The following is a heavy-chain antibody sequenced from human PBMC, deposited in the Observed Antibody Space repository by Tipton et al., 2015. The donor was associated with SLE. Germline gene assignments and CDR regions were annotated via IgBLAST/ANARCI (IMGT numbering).Heavy chain of an antibody. CDR3: VKSVVVVSPRDYYYYMDV. D-gene: IGHD2-15*01. V-gene: IGHV4-59*08. CDR2: IYNSGIT. Sequence: TLSLTCTVSGGSVSSNYWSWIRQPPGKGLEWIGLIYNSGITNYNPSLQSRVTLSVDMSKNQFSLRLSSVTAADTGVYYCVKSVVVVSPRDYYYYMDVWGKGTTVTVSS. J-gene: IGHJ6*03. CDR1: GGSVSSNY.